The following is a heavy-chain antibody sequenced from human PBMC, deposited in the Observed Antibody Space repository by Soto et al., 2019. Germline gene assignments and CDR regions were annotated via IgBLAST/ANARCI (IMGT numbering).Heavy chain of an antibody. CDR2: INPNSGGT. J-gene: IGHJ5*02. CDR3: ARSVGIVVVPAAIFDP. CDR1: GYTFTGYY. D-gene: IGHD2-2*01. Sequence: QVQLVQSGAEVKKPGASVKVSCKASGYTFTGYYMHWVRQAPGQGLEWMGWINPNSGGTNYAQKFQGWVTMTRDTSISTAYMELSRLGSDDTAVYYCARSVGIVVVPAAIFDPWGQGTLVTVSS. V-gene: IGHV1-2*04.